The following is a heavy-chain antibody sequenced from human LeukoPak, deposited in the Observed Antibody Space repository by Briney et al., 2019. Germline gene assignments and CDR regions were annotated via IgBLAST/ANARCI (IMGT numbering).Heavy chain of an antibody. CDR3: AGGYCSSTSCYDGYYYYGMDV. CDR1: GGSISSGGYS. V-gene: IGHV4-30-2*01. J-gene: IGHJ6*04. CDR2: IYHIGST. D-gene: IGHD2-2*01. Sequence: PSQTLSLTCAVSGGSISSGGYSWSWIRQPPGKGLEWIGYIYHIGSTYYNPSLKSRVTISVDRSKNQFSLKLSSVTAADTAVYYCAGGYCSSTSCYDGYYYYGMDVWGKGTTVTVSS.